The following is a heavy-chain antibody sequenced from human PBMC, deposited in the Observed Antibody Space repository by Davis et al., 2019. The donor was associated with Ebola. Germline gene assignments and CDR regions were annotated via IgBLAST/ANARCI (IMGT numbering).Heavy chain of an antibody. D-gene: IGHD6-13*01. CDR2: IISIFGTA. V-gene: IGHV1-69*06. CDR3: ARDHIAAGFLWSYMDV. CDR1: GGTFSSYA. J-gene: IGHJ6*02. Sequence: SVKVSCKASGGTFSSYAISWVRQAAGQELEWMGGIISIFGTANYAQKFQGRVTITADKSTSTAYMQLSSLRSEDTAVYYCARDHIAAGFLWSYMDVWGQGTTVTVSS.